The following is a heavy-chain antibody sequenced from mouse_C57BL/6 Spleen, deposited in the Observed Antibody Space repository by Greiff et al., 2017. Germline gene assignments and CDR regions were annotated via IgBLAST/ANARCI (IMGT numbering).Heavy chain of an antibody. J-gene: IGHJ3*01. D-gene: IGHD3-2*02. CDR2: IHPNSGST. Sequence: QVQLQQPGAELVKPGASVKLSCKASGYTFTSYWMHWVKQRPGQGLEWIGMIHPNSGSTNYNEKFKSKATLTVDKSSSTAYMQLSSLTSEDSAVYYCARTQTAQSTGCAYWGQGTLVTVSA. CDR1: GYTFTSYW. CDR3: ARTQTAQSTGCAY. V-gene: IGHV1-64*01.